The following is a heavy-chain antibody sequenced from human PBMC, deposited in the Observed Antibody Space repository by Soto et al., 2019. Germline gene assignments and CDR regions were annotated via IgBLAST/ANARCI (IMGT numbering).Heavy chain of an antibody. Sequence: PSETLSLTCTVSGGSISSGGYYWSWIRQHPGKGLEWIGYIYYSGSTYYNPSLKSRVTISVDTSKNQFSLKLSSVTAADTAVYYCXSLQLWQNYYYYYGMDVWGQGTTVTVSS. CDR3: XSLQLWQNYYYYYGMDV. D-gene: IGHD5-18*01. J-gene: IGHJ6*02. CDR2: IYYSGST. V-gene: IGHV4-31*03. CDR1: GGSISSGGYY.